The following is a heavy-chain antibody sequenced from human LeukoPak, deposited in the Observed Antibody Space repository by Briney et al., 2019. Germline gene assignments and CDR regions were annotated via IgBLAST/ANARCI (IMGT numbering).Heavy chain of an antibody. V-gene: IGHV3-7*03. CDR1: GFTFSIYA. CDR3: ARGGSRHPSPEDY. Sequence: GGSLRLSCAASGFTFSIYAMSWVRQAPGKGLEWVANIKQDGSEKYFVDSVKGRFTISRDNAKNSLYLQMNSLRADDTAVYYCARGGSRHPSPEDYWGQGTLVTVSS. CDR2: IKQDGSEK. J-gene: IGHJ4*02. D-gene: IGHD1-1*01.